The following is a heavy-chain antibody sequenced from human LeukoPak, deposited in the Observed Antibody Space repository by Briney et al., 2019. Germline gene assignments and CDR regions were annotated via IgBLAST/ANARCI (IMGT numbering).Heavy chain of an antibody. V-gene: IGHV3-30*04. CDR3: ARDNDLVAAGYYFDY. J-gene: IGHJ4*02. Sequence: GGSLRLSCAASGFTFSSYAMHWVRQAPGKGLECVAVISYDGSNKYNADSVKGRFTMSRDNSKNTLYLQMNSLRAEDTVVYYCARDNDLVAAGYYFDYWGQGTLVTVSS. CDR2: ISYDGSNK. D-gene: IGHD6-13*01. CDR1: GFTFSSYA.